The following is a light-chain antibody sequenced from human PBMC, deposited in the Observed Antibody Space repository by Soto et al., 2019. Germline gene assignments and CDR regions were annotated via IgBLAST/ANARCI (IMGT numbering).Light chain of an antibody. J-gene: IGKJ4*01. CDR3: QQYYSTPPLT. Sequence: DIVMTQSPDSLAVSLGERATINCKSSQSVLYSSNNKNYLAWYQQKPGQPPKLLIYWASTLQSGVPDRFSGSRSGTDFTLTISSLQAEDVAVYYCQQYYSTPPLTFGGGTKVELK. V-gene: IGKV4-1*01. CDR1: QSVLYSSNNKNY. CDR2: WAS.